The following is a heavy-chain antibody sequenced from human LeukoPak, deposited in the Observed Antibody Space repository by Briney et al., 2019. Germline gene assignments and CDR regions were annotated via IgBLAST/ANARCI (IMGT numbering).Heavy chain of an antibody. CDR2: INSNTGNP. V-gene: IGHV7-4-1*02. J-gene: IGHJ4*02. CDR3: ASVRGYSGYELDY. CDR1: GYTFTGYY. D-gene: IGHD5-12*01. Sequence: ASVKVSCKASGYTFTGYYMHWVRQAPGQGLEWMGWINSNTGNPTYAQGFTGRFVFSLDTSVSTAYLQISSLKAEDTAVYYCASVRGYSGYELDYWGQGTLVTVSS.